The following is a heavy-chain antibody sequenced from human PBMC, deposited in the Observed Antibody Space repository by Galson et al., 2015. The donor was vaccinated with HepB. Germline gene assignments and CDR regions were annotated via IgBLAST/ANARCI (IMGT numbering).Heavy chain of an antibody. CDR2: IKQDGSEK. CDR3: AKGSS. J-gene: IGHJ4*02. V-gene: IGHV3-7*03. D-gene: IGHD2-2*01. Sequence: SLRLSCAASGFTFSSHWMSWVRQAPGKGLEWVANIKQDGSEKYYVDSVKGRFTISRDNSKNTLYLQMNSLRAEDTAIYYCAKGSSWGQGTLVTVSS. CDR1: GFTFSSHW.